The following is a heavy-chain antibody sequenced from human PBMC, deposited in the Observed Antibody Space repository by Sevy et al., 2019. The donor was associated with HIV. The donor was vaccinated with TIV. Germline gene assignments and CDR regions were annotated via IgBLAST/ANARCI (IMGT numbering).Heavy chain of an antibody. V-gene: IGHV3-23*01. CDR3: AKGVIVGATRGDAFDI. CDR1: GFTFSSYA. Sequence: GGSLRLSCAASGFTFSSYAMSWVRQAPGKGLEWVSAISGSGGSTYYADSVKGRFTISRDNSKNTLYLQMNSLRAEDTAVYYCAKGVIVGATRGDAFDIWAQGTMVTVSS. D-gene: IGHD1-26*01. J-gene: IGHJ3*02. CDR2: ISGSGGST.